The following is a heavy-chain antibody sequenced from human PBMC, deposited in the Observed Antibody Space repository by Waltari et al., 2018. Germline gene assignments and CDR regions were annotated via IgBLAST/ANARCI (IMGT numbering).Heavy chain of an antibody. CDR2: ISGGGGST. Sequence: EVQLLESGGGLVQPGGSLRLSCAASGFTFSSYAMSWVRQAPRKGLEWVSAISGGGGSTYYADSVKGRFTISRDNSKNTLYLQMNSLRAEDTAVYYCAKDPGGLRLGELSFYYWGQGTLVTVSS. D-gene: IGHD3-16*02. CDR3: AKDPGGLRLGELSFYY. CDR1: GFTFSSYA. J-gene: IGHJ4*02. V-gene: IGHV3-23*01.